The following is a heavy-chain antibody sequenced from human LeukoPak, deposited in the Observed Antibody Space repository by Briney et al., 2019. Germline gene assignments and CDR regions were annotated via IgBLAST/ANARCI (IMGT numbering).Heavy chain of an antibody. J-gene: IGHJ4*02. CDR3: AKVGRGNLDY. CDR2: IRYDGSNK. V-gene: IGHV3-30*02. D-gene: IGHD4-23*01. CDR1: GFTFSSYG. Sequence: GGSLRLSCAASGFTFSSYGMHWVRQAPGKGLEWVAFIRYDGSNKYYADSVKGRFTISRDNAKNSLYLQMNSLRAEDTAVYYCAKVGRGNLDYWGQGTLVTVSS.